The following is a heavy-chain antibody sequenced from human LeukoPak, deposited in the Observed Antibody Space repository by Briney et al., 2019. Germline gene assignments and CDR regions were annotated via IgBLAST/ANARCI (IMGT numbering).Heavy chain of an antibody. CDR2: IRSKSYGRSA. J-gene: IGHJ4*02. D-gene: IGHD3-22*01. CDR1: GFTFGDYD. V-gene: IGHV3-49*04. Sequence: GGSLRLSCTTSGFTFGDYDMTWVRQAPGKGLEWVGYIRSKSYGRSAAYAASVKGKVNISRDDYKSIAYLQMNSLKNEDTAVDFYSRDVSGSPYWGQGTLVTVSS. CDR3: SRDVSGSPY.